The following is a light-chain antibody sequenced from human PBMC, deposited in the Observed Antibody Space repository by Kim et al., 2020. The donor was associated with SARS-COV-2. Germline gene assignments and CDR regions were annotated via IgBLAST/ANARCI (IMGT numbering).Light chain of an antibody. Sequence: ASVGDRGTITCRASQNINSRLNWYQQKPGKAPKVLISAAYRLQSGVPSRFSGSGSGTDFTFTITSLQPEDFATYYCQQTYSIPITFGQGTRLEIK. J-gene: IGKJ5*01. CDR3: QQTYSIPIT. V-gene: IGKV1-39*01. CDR2: AAY. CDR1: QNINSR.